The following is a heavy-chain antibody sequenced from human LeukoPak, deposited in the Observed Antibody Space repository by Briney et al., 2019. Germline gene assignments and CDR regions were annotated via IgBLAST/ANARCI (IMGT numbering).Heavy chain of an antibody. J-gene: IGHJ6*03. CDR2: VSPNSGDT. Sequence: ASVKVSCKASGYSFTGHYMHWVRPAPRQGREWMGWVSPNSGDTDYEQRFQGRVSMIRDTSISTAYMELSRLRSDDTAVYYCARAAIAVAGDYHYHFMDVWGKGATVSVSS. V-gene: IGHV1-2*02. CDR3: ARAAIAVAGDYHYHFMDV. CDR1: GYSFTGHY. D-gene: IGHD6-19*01.